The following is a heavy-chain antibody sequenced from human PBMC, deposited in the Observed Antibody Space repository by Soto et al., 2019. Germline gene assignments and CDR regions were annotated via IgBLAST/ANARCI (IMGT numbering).Heavy chain of an antibody. Sequence: QVQLQQWGAGLLKPSETLSLTCAVYGGSFSGYYWSWIRQPPGKGLEWIGEINHSGSTNYNPSLKSRVTISVDTSKNQFSLKLSSVTAADTAMYYCARYKDTAMVGADYWGQGTLVTVSS. V-gene: IGHV4-34*01. CDR1: GGSFSGYY. CDR3: ARYKDTAMVGADY. CDR2: INHSGST. J-gene: IGHJ4*02. D-gene: IGHD5-18*01.